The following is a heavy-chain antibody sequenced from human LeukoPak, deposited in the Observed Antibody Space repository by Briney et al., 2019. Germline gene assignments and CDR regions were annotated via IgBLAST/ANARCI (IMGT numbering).Heavy chain of an antibody. Sequence: GESLKISCKGSGYSFTSYWIGWVRQMPGEGLEWMGIIYPGDSDTRYSPSFQGQVTISADKSISTAYLQWSSLKASDTAMYYCARYIAAAAKTVYFDYWGQGTLVTVSS. CDR2: IYPGDSDT. V-gene: IGHV5-51*01. CDR3: ARYIAAAAKTVYFDY. D-gene: IGHD6-13*01. J-gene: IGHJ4*02. CDR1: GYSFTSYW.